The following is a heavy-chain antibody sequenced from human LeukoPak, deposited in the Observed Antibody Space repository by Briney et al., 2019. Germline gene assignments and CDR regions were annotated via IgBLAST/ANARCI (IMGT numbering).Heavy chain of an antibody. CDR3: ARERPPGGYCSSTSCYPYYYYYMDV. V-gene: IGHV3-30-3*01. D-gene: IGHD2-2*01. Sequence: PGGSLRLSCAASGFTFSSYAMHWVRQAPGKGLEWVAVISYDGSNKYYADSVKGRFTISRDNSKNTLYLQMNSLRAEDTAVYYCARERPPGGYCSSTSCYPYYYYYMDVWGKGTTVTVSS. CDR1: GFTFSSYA. J-gene: IGHJ6*03. CDR2: ISYDGSNK.